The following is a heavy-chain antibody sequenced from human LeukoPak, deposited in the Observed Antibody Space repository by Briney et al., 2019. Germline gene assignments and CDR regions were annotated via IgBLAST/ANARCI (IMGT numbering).Heavy chain of an antibody. CDR3: ATEYDNLDDYFDY. J-gene: IGHJ4*02. V-gene: IGHV3-30*03. CDR2: ISSDGSKK. Sequence: SGGSLRLSCTASGFPFSGYGMHWVRQAPGKGPEWVAAISSDGSKKDYADSVKGRFSISRDKSKNTLYLQMNSLRPEDTAVYYCATEYDNLDDYFDYWGQGTVVIVSS. CDR1: GFPFSGYG. D-gene: IGHD1-1*01.